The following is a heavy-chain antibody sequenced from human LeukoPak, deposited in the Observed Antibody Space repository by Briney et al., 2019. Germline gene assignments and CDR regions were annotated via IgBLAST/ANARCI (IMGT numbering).Heavy chain of an antibody. CDR2: ISSSSSTI. J-gene: IGHJ4*02. Sequence: GGSLRLSCAASGFTFSSYSMIWVRQAPGKGLEWVSYISSSSSTIYYADSVKGRFTISRDNAKNSLYLQMNSLRDEDTAVYYCARERRSYYYDSSGYLGNWGQGTLVTVSS. D-gene: IGHD3-22*01. V-gene: IGHV3-48*02. CDR1: GFTFSSYS. CDR3: ARERRSYYYDSSGYLGN.